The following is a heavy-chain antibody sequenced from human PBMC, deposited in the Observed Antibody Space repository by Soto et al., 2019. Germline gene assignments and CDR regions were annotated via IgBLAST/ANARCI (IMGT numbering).Heavy chain of an antibody. J-gene: IGHJ4*02. CDR1: GFTFSSYA. Sequence: EVQLLESGGGLVQPGGSLRLSCAASGFTFSSYAMSWVRQAQGKGLEWVSAISGSGRSTYYADSVKGPFSISRDNSKNTLYLQMNSLRAEDTAVYYCEKEHHYSSSWSEFDYWGQGTLVTVS. V-gene: IGHV3-23*01. CDR2: ISGSGRST. CDR3: EKEHHYSSSWSEFDY. D-gene: IGHD6-13*01.